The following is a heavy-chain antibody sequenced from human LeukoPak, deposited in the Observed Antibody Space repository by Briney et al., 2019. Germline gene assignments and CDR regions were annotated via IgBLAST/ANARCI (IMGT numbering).Heavy chain of an antibody. CDR2: MNPNSSNT. D-gene: IGHD3-10*01. CDR3: ARGPRYYYGSGSYYNDYYYYMDV. CDR1: GYTFTSYD. J-gene: IGHJ6*03. Sequence: ASVKVSCKASGYTFTSYDINWVRQATGQGLEWMGWMNPNSSNTGYAQKFQGRVTMTRNTSISTAYMELSSLRSEDTAVYYCARGPRYYYGSGSYYNDYYYYMDVWGKGTTVTVSS. V-gene: IGHV1-8*01.